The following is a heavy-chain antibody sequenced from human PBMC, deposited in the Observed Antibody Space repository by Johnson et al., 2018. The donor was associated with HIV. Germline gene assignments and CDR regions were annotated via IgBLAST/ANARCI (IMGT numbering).Heavy chain of an antibody. J-gene: IGHJ3*02. CDR1: GFTFDDYG. CDR2: INWNGGST. V-gene: IGHV3-20*04. CDR3: ARDGYCSSTSCYDDAFDI. D-gene: IGHD2-2*03. Sequence: VQLVESGGGVVRPGGSLRLSCAASGFTFDDYGMSWVRQAPGKGLEWVSGINWNGGSTGYADSVRGRFTISRDNAKNSLYLQMNSLRAEDTALYYCARDGYCSSTSCYDDAFDIWGQGTMVTVSS.